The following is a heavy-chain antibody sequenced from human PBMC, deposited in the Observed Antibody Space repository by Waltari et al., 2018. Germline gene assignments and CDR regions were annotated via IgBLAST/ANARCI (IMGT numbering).Heavy chain of an antibody. V-gene: IGHV7-4-1*02. J-gene: IGHJ6*02. Sequence: QVQLAQSGSELKEPGASVKVSCRTSGYTFTDYTINWVRQAPGPGLEWMGWDNTKSGHPTYVQGFTGRFVFSLDTSVSTTYLQITGLKAEDTAVYFCARALLGLTNRLDVWGQGTTVTISS. CDR1: GYTFTDYT. CDR3: ARALLGLTNRLDV. CDR2: DNTKSGHP. D-gene: IGHD4-17*01.